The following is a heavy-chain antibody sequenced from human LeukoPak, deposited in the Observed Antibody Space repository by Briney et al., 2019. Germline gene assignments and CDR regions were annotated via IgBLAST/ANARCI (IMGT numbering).Heavy chain of an antibody. CDR3: ARSYYYDSSGYYEVGY. Sequence: ASVKVSCKASGYTFTSFYMHWVRQAPGQGLEWMGIINPSGGSTSYAQKFQGRVTMTRDTSTSTVYMELSRLRSDDTAVYYCARSYYYDSSGYYEVGYWGQGTLVTVSS. D-gene: IGHD3-22*01. J-gene: IGHJ4*02. CDR1: GYTFTSFY. CDR2: INPSGGST. V-gene: IGHV1-46*01.